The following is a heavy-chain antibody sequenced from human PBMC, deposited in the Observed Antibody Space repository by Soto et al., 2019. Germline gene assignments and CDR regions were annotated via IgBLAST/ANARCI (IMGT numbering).Heavy chain of an antibody. Sequence: SETLSVTCTVSRGSIRSGGYYWCCIRQHPGKGLEWIGYIYYSGSTYYNPSLKSRVTISVDTSKNLFSLNLSSVTAADTAVYYCARVGGINWFDPWGQGTLVTGSA. D-gene: IGHD3-16*01. CDR1: RGSIRSGGYY. CDR2: IYYSGST. J-gene: IGHJ5*02. V-gene: IGHV4-31*03. CDR3: ARVGGINWFDP.